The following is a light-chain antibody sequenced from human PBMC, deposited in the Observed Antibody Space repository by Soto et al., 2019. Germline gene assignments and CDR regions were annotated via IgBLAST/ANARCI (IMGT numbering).Light chain of an antibody. CDR2: GAS. CDR3: QQDKKWPPIT. CDR1: QSVSRN. Sequence: DIVMTQSPATLSVSPGERVTLSCRASQSVSRNLAWYQQKPGQPPRLLIFGASTRANGIPARFSGSGAGPEVSLALSILQSEAFAVYDCQQDKKWPPITFGQVGRLEVQ. V-gene: IGKV3D-15*01. J-gene: IGKJ5*01.